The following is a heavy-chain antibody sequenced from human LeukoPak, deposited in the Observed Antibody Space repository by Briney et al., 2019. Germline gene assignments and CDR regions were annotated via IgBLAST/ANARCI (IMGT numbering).Heavy chain of an antibody. J-gene: IGHJ3*02. D-gene: IGHD3-22*01. CDR3: ARDGRIWYYYDSSGYYHGAFDI. V-gene: IGHV3-21*01. Sequence: GGSLRLSXAASGFTFSSYSMNWVRQAPGKGLEWVSSISSSSSYIYYADSVKGRFTISRDNAKNSLYLQMNSLRAEDTAVYYCARDGRIWYYYDSSGYYHGAFDIWGQGTMVTVSS. CDR1: GFTFSSYS. CDR2: ISSSSSYI.